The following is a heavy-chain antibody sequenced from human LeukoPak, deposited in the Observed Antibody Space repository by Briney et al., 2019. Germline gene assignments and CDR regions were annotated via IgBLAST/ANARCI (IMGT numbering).Heavy chain of an antibody. J-gene: IGHJ4*02. CDR3: AKDRYYYDSSGYYYFDY. CDR2: ISGSGGST. Sequence: PGGSLRLSCAASEFSVGSNYMTWVRQAPGKGLEWVSAISGSGGSTYYADSVKGRFTISRDNSKNTLYLQMNSLRAEDTAVYYCAKDRYYYDSSGYYYFDYWGQGTLVTVSS. CDR1: EFSVGSNY. D-gene: IGHD3-22*01. V-gene: IGHV3-23*01.